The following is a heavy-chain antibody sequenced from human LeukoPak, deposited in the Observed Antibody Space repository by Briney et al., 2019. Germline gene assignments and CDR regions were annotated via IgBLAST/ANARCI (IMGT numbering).Heavy chain of an antibody. J-gene: IGHJ4*02. CDR2: ISHSGST. V-gene: IGHV4-38-2*02. D-gene: IGHD3-16*02. CDR1: GYSISSGYL. CDR3: ARFNGYVWGSYRYYFDY. Sequence: SETLSLTCSVSGYSISSGYLWGWIRQPPGKGLEWIATISHSGSTYYNPSLKSRVTISLATSKNQFSLKLSSVTAADTAVYYCARFNGYVWGSYRYYFDYWGQGTLVTVSS.